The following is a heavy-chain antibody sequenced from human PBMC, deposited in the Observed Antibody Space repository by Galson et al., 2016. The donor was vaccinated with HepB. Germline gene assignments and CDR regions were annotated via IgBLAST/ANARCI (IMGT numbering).Heavy chain of an antibody. CDR3: GKDIKPIFYGSGSSGFSLVDH. J-gene: IGHJ4*02. Sequence: SLRLSCAASGFTFDDYPMHWLRQAPGKGLEWVSGISWNGGGIGYADSVKGRFTISRDNAKNSLYLQMNSLRAEDTALYYWGKDIKPIFYGSGSSGFSLVDHWGQGTLVTVSS. CDR2: ISWNGGGI. V-gene: IGHV3-9*01. CDR1: GFTFDDYP. D-gene: IGHD3-10*01.